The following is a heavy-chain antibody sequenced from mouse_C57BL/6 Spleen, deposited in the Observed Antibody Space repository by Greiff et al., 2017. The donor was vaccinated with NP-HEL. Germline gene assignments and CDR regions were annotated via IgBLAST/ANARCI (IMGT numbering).Heavy chain of an antibody. D-gene: IGHD3-1*01. CDR1: GFTFSDYY. Sequence: EVMLVESEGGLVQPGSSMKLSCTASGFTFSDYYMAWVRQVPEKGLEWVANINYDGSSTYYLDSLKSRFIISRDNAKNILYLQMSSLKSEDTATYYCARRGYGELDYWGQGTSVTVSS. CDR2: INYDGSST. CDR3: ARRGYGELDY. J-gene: IGHJ4*01. V-gene: IGHV5-16*01.